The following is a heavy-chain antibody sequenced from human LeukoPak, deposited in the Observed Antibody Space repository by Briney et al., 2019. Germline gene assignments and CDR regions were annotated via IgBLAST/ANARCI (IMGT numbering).Heavy chain of an antibody. CDR1: GGSISSYY. D-gene: IGHD3-16*02. CDR3: ARGQRYYDYVWGSYRPHYYFDY. V-gene: IGHV4-59*12. J-gene: IGHJ4*02. Sequence: SSETLSLTCTVSGGSISSYYWSWIRQPPGKGLEWIGYIYYSGSTKYNPSLKSRVTISVDTSKNQFSLKLSSVTAADTAVYYCARGQRYYDYVWGSYRPHYYFDYWGQGTLVTVSS. CDR2: IYYSGST.